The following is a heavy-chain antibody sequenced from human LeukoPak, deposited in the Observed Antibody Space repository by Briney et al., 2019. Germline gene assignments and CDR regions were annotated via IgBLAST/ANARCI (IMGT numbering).Heavy chain of an antibody. J-gene: IGHJ3*02. D-gene: IGHD4-17*01. CDR3: ARLDYGDYRGAFDI. Sequence: GGSLRLSCAASGFTFSSYEMNWVRQAPGKGPEWVSYISSSGSTIYYADSVKGRFTISRDNAKNSLYLQMNSLRAEDTAVYYCARLDYGDYRGAFDIWGQGTMVTVSS. CDR2: ISSSGSTI. CDR1: GFTFSSYE. V-gene: IGHV3-48*03.